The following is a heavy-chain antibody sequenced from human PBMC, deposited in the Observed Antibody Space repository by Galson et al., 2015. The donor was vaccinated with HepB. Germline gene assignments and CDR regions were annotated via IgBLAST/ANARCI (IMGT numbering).Heavy chain of an antibody. J-gene: IGHJ6*02. V-gene: IGHV1-69*02. CDR2: IIPILGIA. CDR1: GGTFSSYT. D-gene: IGHD2-2*01. CDR3: ASSPAAPISVPYYYGMDV. Sequence: SVKVSCKASGGTFSSYTISWVRQAPGQGLEWMGRIIPILGIANYAQKFQGRVTITADKSTSTAYMELSSLRSEDTAVYYCASSPAAPISVPYYYGMDVWGQGTTVTVSS.